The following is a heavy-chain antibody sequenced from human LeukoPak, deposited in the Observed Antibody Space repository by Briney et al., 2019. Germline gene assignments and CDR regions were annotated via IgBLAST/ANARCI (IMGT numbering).Heavy chain of an antibody. Sequence: GGSLRLSCAASGFTFSSYGMHWVRQAPGKGLEWVAFIRYDGNNEYYGDSVKGRFTISRDNSKNTLYLQMNSLRVEDTAVYYCAKVQTLSSSALDSWDQGTLVTVSS. V-gene: IGHV3-30*02. J-gene: IGHJ4*02. CDR1: GFTFSSYG. D-gene: IGHD6-6*01. CDR3: AKVQTLSSSALDS. CDR2: IRYDGNNE.